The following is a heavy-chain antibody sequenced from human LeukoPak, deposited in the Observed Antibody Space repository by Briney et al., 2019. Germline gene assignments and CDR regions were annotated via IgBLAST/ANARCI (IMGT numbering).Heavy chain of an antibody. J-gene: IGHJ5*02. CDR1: GGSISSGGYY. CDR2: IYYSGST. D-gene: IGHD2-2*01. V-gene: IGHV4-31*03. Sequence: PSETLSLTCTVSGGSISSGGYYWSWIRQHPGKGLEWIGYIYYSGSTYYNPSLKSRVTISVDTSKNQFSLKLSSVTAADTAVYYCARGHGEYQPPKTNWFDPWGQGTLVTVSS. CDR3: ARGHGEYQPPKTNWFDP.